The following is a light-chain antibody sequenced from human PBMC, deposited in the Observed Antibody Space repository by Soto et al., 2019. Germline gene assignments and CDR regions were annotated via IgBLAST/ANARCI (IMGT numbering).Light chain of an antibody. CDR2: GAS. CDR3: QQYNNWPLT. J-gene: IGKJ4*01. V-gene: IGKV3-15*01. CDR1: QTVRSD. Sequence: EIVMTQSPATLSVSPVERATLSCMASQTVRSDFAWYQQKPGQAPRLLFYGASTRAAGIPGRFSGSGYGTEFTLTISSLQSEDFAVYYCQQYNNWPLTFGGGTKVDIK.